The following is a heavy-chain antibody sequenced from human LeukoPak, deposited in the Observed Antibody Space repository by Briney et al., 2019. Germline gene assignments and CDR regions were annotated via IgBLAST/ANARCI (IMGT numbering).Heavy chain of an antibody. CDR2: IIPIFGTA. V-gene: IGHV1-69*06. Sequence: ASVKVSCKASGGTFSSYAISWVRKAPGQGLEWMGGIIPIFGTANYAQKFQGRVTITADKSTSTAYMELSSLRSEDTAVYYCARDLSWSETGTTSGGGFDYWGQGTLVTVSS. J-gene: IGHJ4*02. CDR1: GGTFSSYA. D-gene: IGHD3-16*01. CDR3: ARDLSWSETGTTSGGGFDY.